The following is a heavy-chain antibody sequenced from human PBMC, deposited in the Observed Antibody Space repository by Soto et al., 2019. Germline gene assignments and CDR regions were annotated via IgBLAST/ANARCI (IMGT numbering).Heavy chain of an antibody. V-gene: IGHV3-21*01. CDR3: ARVPQGYSGLYYYYYGMDV. CDR2: ISSSSSYI. D-gene: IGHD1-26*01. CDR1: GFTFSSYS. Sequence: VQLVESGGGLVQPGGSLRLSCAASGFTFSSYSMNWVRQAPGKGLEWVSSISSSSSYIYYADSVKGRFTISRDNAKNSLYLQMNSLRAEDTAVYYCARVPQGYSGLYYYYYGMDVWGQGTTVTVSS. J-gene: IGHJ6*02.